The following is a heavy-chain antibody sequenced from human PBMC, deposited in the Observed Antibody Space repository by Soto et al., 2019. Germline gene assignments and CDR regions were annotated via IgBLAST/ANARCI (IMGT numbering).Heavy chain of an antibody. D-gene: IGHD5-18*01. Sequence: GRSLRLSCAASGFTFSSYAMHWVRQAPGKGLEWVAVISYDGSNKYYADSVKGRFTISRDNSKNTLYLQMNSLRAEDTAVYYCARDQLRSSYGLGDAFHICGQGTTVTV. CDR3: ARDQLRSSYGLGDAFHI. CDR1: GFTFSSYA. J-gene: IGHJ3*02. V-gene: IGHV3-30-3*01. CDR2: ISYDGSNK.